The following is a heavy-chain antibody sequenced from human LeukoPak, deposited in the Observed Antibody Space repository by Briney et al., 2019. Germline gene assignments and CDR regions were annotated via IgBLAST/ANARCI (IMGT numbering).Heavy chain of an antibody. D-gene: IGHD1-1*01. V-gene: IGHV3-20*04. CDR1: GFTFDDYG. J-gene: IGHJ1*01. CDR3: ATNPPGRTYLQD. CDR2: INWIGDTT. Sequence: GGSLRLSCAASGFTFDDYGMTWVRQVPGKGLEWVAEINWIGDTTRYGDSVKGRFTISRDNAKNSLDLQINSLRVEDTAFYYCATNPPGRTYLQDWGQGTLVTVSS.